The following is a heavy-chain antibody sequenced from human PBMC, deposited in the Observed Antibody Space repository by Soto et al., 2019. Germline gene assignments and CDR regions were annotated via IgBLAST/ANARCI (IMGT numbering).Heavy chain of an antibody. J-gene: IGHJ4*02. Sequence: QVQLEESGGGVVQPGRSLRLSCAASGFSFSRHTMNWIRQAPGXXXEWVXSISYDGTNKYYADSVKGRFTISRDNSKXXXXXXXXXXXXXXXXXXXXXXXXXXXGXXSXXXXXDYWGQGTLVTVSS. CDR3: XXXXXXXGXXSXXXXXDY. CDR2: ISYDGTNK. V-gene: IGHV3-30*01. CDR1: GFSFSRHT.